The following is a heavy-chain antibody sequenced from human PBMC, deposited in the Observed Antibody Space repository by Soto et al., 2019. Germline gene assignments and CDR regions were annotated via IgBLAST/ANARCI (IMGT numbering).Heavy chain of an antibody. Sequence: SETLSLTCTVSGGSISSYYWSWIRQPPGKGLEWIGYIYYSGSTNYNPSLKSRVTISVDTSKNQFSLKLSSVTAADTAVYYCARHLGSGWYVWGQGTLVTVSS. CDR1: GGSISSYY. D-gene: IGHD6-19*01. CDR2: IYYSGST. J-gene: IGHJ4*02. CDR3: ARHLGSGWYV. V-gene: IGHV4-59*08.